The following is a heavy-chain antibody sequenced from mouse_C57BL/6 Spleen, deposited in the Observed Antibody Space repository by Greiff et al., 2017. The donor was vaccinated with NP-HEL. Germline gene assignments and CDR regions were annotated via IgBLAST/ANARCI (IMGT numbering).Heavy chain of an antibody. CDR3: ARYYYGSDY. D-gene: IGHD1-1*01. CDR1: GYTFTSYW. Sequence: QVQLKQPGAELVRPGSSVKLSCKASGYTFTSYWMDWVKQRPGQGLEWIGNIYPSDSETHYNQKFKDKATLTVDKSSSTAYMQLSSLTSEDSAVYYCARYYYGSDYWGQGTTLTVSS. CDR2: IYPSDSET. J-gene: IGHJ2*01. V-gene: IGHV1-61*01.